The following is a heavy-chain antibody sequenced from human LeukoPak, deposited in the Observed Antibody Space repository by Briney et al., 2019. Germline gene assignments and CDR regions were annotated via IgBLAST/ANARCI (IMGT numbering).Heavy chain of an antibody. CDR1: GYSLTNHY. D-gene: IGHD6-13*01. CDR2: IMHNGST. V-gene: IGHV4-34*12. J-gene: IGHJ5*02. CDR3: ARGPAAVHP. Sequence: SETLSLTCAVYGYSLTNHYWIWIRQPPGKGLEWIGEIMHNGSTNYNPSLKSRVTISVDTSKNQFFLNLTSVTAADTAVYYCARGPAAVHPWGQGTLVTVSS.